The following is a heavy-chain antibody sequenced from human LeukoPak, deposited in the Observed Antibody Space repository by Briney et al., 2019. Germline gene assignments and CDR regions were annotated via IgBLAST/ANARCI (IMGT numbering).Heavy chain of an antibody. CDR1: GFTFSSYS. V-gene: IGHV3-21*01. D-gene: IGHD1-26*01. J-gene: IGHJ4*02. CDR3: ARLERESYSLDY. Sequence: GSLRLSCAASGFTFSSYSMNWVRQAPGKGLEWVSSISSSSSYIYYADSVKGRFTISRDNAKNSLYLQMNSLRAEDTAVYYCARLERESYSLDYWGQGTLVTVSS. CDR2: ISSSSSYI.